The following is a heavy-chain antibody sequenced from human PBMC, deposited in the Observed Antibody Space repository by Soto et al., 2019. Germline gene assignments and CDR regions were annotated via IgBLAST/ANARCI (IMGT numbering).Heavy chain of an antibody. V-gene: IGHV4-30-2*01. CDR2: IYHSGST. CDR3: AREGITGTRWFDP. Sequence: SETLSLTCAVSGGSISSGGYSWSWIRQPPGKGLEWIGYIYHSGSTYYNPPLKSRVTISVDRSKNQFSLKLSSVTAADTAVYYCAREGITGTRWFDPWGQRTPVTVSS. D-gene: IGHD1-20*01. CDR1: GGSISSGGYS. J-gene: IGHJ5*02.